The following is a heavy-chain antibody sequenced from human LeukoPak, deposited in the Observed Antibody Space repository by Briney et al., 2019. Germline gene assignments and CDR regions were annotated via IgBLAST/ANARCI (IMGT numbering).Heavy chain of an antibody. Sequence: GGSLRLSCAASGFNFGTSGMHWIRQAPGKGLERVSFIQSDGGNEYYADSVKGRFTISRDNSKNTVHLQMNSLRAEDTAMYYCVRDGAHWDLDYWGQGTLVTVSS. J-gene: IGHJ4*02. D-gene: IGHD7-27*01. CDR1: GFNFGTSG. CDR3: VRDGAHWDLDY. V-gene: IGHV3-30*02. CDR2: IQSDGGNE.